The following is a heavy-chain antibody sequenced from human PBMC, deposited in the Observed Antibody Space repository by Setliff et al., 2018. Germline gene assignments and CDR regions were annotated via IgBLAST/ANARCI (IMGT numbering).Heavy chain of an antibody. V-gene: IGHV4-61*09. D-gene: IGHD1-26*01. Sequence: PSETLSLTCTVSDDSISSRRYYWGWFRQPAGKELEWIGQIYTSWSTNYNPSLKSRVTISGDTSKNQVSLRLSSVTAADTAVYYCATRKSSGRLYYMDVWGKGTTVTVSS. J-gene: IGHJ6*03. CDR1: DDSISSRRYY. CDR2: IYTSWST. CDR3: ATRKSSGRLYYMDV.